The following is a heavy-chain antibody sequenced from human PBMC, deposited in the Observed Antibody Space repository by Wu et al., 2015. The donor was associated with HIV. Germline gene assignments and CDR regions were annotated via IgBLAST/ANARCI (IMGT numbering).Heavy chain of an antibody. D-gene: IGHD3-22*01. V-gene: IGHV1-69*04. CDR1: GDTFNFYA. Sequence: QVHLVQSGAEVKKPGSSVKVSCKTSGDTFNFYALNWVRQAPGQGLEWMGRIVPILGITNYAQIFQGRFTMTADRFTNTAYMELSSLRSDDTAVYYCATERTVAITHFDSWDPGNXGHRLL. CDR3: ATERTVAITHFDS. CDR2: IVPILGIT. J-gene: IGHJ4*02.